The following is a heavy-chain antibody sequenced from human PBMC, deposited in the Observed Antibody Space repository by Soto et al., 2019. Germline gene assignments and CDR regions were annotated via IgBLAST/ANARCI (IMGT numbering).Heavy chain of an antibody. CDR2: ISGSGGST. V-gene: IGHV3-23*01. CDR3: AKNSGYDPYYYYGMDV. CDR1: GFTFSSYA. D-gene: IGHD5-12*01. J-gene: IGHJ6*02. Sequence: LRLSCAASGFTFSSYAMSWVRQAPGKGLEWVSAISGSGGSTYYADSVKGRFTISRDNSKNTLYLQMNSLRAEDTAVYYCAKNSGYDPYYYYGMDVWGQGTTVTVSS.